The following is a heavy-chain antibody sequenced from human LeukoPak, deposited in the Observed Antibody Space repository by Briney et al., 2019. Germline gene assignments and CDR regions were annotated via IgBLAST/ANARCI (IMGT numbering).Heavy chain of an antibody. D-gene: IGHD3-22*01. J-gene: IGHJ4*02. Sequence: SVKVSCKASGGTFSSYAISWVRQAPGQGLEWMGGIIPIFGTANYAQKFQGRVTITADESTSTAYMELSSLRSEDTAVYYCARNAYYYDSSGYYSGYWGQGTLVTVSS. V-gene: IGHV1-69*01. CDR2: IIPIFGTA. CDR1: GGTFSSYA. CDR3: ARNAYYYDSSGYYSGY.